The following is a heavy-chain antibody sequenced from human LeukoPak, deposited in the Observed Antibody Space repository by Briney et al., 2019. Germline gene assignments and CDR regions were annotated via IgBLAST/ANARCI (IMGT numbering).Heavy chain of an antibody. J-gene: IGHJ4*02. CDR1: RFNFRNYA. Sequence: PGGSLRLSCTASRFNFRNYAMSWVRQAPGKGLEWVSAISGSGGSTYYADSVKGRFTISRDNSKNTLYLQMNSLRAEDTAVYYCANAYGTYWGQGTLVTVSS. V-gene: IGHV3-23*01. D-gene: IGHD1-14*01. CDR2: ISGSGGST. CDR3: ANAYGTY.